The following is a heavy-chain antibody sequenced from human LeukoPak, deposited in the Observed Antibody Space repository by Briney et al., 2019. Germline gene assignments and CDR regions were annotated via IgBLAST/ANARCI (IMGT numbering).Heavy chain of an antibody. J-gene: IGHJ4*02. CDR3: ARIIVGATGADY. CDR2: ISSDGSNT. CDR1: GFTFSDYW. D-gene: IGHD1-26*01. V-gene: IGHV3-74*01. Sequence: GGSLRLSCAASGFTFSDYWMHWVRQIPGKGLVWVSRISSDGSNTNYADSVKGRFTISRDNAKNTLYLQMNSLRAEDTAVYYCARIIVGATGADYWGQGTLVTVSS.